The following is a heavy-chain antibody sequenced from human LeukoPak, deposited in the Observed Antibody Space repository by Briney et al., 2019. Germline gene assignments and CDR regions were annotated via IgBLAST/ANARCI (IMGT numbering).Heavy chain of an antibody. CDR3: ARYSYYDFWSGYSPAGMLNAFDI. Sequence: SETLSLTCTVSGGSISSGGYYWSWIRQPPGKGLEWIGYIYHSGSTYYNPSLKSRVTISVDTSKNQFSLKLSSVTAADTAVYYCARYSYYDFWSGYSPAGMLNAFDIWGQGTMVTVSS. CDR1: GGSISSGGYY. CDR2: IYHSGST. J-gene: IGHJ3*02. D-gene: IGHD3-3*01. V-gene: IGHV4-30-2*02.